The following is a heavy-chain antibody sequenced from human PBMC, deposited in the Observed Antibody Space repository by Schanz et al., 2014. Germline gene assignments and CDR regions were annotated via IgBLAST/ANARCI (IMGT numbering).Heavy chain of an antibody. CDR1: GGSISSGGYY. CDR2: ISHSGSA. J-gene: IGHJ6*02. CDR3: AREGDYYGMDV. Sequence: QVQLQESGPGLVKPSQTLSLTCTVSGGSISSGGYYWSWIRQHPGKGLEWIGYISHSGSAYYNPSLKSRLNISIDTPKSQFSLKVTSMTAADTAVYYCAREGDYYGMDVWGQGTTVTVSS. V-gene: IGHV4-31*03.